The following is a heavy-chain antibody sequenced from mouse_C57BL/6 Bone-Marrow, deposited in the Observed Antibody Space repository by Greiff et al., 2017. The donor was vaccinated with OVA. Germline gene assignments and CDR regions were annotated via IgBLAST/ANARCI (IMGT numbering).Heavy chain of an antibody. J-gene: IGHJ3*01. CDR1: GYTFTSYG. D-gene: IGHD1-1*02. CDR3: TRRVLSWFAY. V-gene: IGHV1-81*01. CDR2: IYPRSGNT. Sequence: VQLMESGAELARPGASVKLSCKASGYTFTSYGISWVKQRTGQGLEWIGEIYPRSGNTYYNEKFKGKATLTADKSSSTAYMELRSLTSEDSAVYVCTRRVLSWFAYWGRGTLVTVSA.